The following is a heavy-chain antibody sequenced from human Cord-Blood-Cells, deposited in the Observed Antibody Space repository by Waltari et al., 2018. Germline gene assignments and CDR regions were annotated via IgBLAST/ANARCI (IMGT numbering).Heavy chain of an antibody. J-gene: IGHJ4*02. CDR3: ARVLTMSPEDY. CDR2: INHSGST. Sequence: QVQLQQWGAGLLKPSETLSLTCAVYGGSFSGYYWSWIRHPPGKGLEWIGEINHSGSTNYNPSLKSRVTISVDTSKNQFSLKLSSVTAADTAVYYCARVLTMSPEDYWGQGTLVTVSS. CDR1: GGSFSGYY. D-gene: IGHD3-9*01. V-gene: IGHV4-34*01.